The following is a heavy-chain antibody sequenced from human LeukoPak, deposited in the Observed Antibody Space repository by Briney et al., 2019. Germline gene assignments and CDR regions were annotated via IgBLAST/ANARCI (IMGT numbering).Heavy chain of an antibody. V-gene: IGHV4-31*03. J-gene: IGHJ4*02. CDR3: ARASYSSSSALDY. CDR2: IYYSGST. D-gene: IGHD6-6*01. Sequence: PSQTLSLTCTVSGGSISSGGYYWSWIRQHPGKGLEWIGYIYYSGSTYYNPSLKSRVTISVGTSKNQFSLKLSSVTAADTAVYYCARASYSSSSALDYWGQGTLVTVSS. CDR1: GGSISSGGYY.